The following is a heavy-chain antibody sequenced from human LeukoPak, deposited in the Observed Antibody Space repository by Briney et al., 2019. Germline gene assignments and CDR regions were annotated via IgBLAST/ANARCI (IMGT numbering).Heavy chain of an antibody. D-gene: IGHD3-10*01. CDR2: IYTSGST. CDR1: GGSISTYY. Sequence: SETLSLTCTVSGGSISTYYWSWIRQPAGKGLEWIGRIYTSGSTYYNPSLKSRVTMSVDTSKNQFSLKLSSVTAADTAVYYCARDRFVRDPGFRKSYFDLWGRGTLVTVSS. J-gene: IGHJ2*01. CDR3: ARDRFVRDPGFRKSYFDL. V-gene: IGHV4-4*07.